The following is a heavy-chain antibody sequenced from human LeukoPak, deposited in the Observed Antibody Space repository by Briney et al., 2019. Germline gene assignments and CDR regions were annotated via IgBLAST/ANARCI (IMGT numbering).Heavy chain of an antibody. D-gene: IGHD6-13*01. CDR1: GFTFSSYS. J-gene: IGHJ4*02. CDR2: ISSSSSYI. Sequence: GGSLRLSCAASGFTFSSYSMNWVRQAPGKGLEWVSSISSSSSYIYYADSVKGRFTISRDNAKNSLYLQMNSLRAEDTAEYYCARDEGIAAAAFDYWGQGTLVTVSS. CDR3: ARDEGIAAAAFDY. V-gene: IGHV3-21*01.